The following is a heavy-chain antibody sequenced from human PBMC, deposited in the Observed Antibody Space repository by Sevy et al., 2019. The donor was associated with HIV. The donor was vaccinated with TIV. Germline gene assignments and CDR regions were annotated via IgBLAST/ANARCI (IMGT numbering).Heavy chain of an antibody. D-gene: IGHD6-13*01. V-gene: IGHV3-7*01. Sequence: GESLKISCAASGFTLNAYWMHWVRQAPGKGLEWLANINQDGRTEYYSASVKGRFTISRDNAKNLVYLQMNTMRPEDTGLYYCARAIAAAAGFWGQGTLVTVSS. CDR3: ARAIAAAAGF. J-gene: IGHJ4*02. CDR1: GFTLNAYW. CDR2: INQDGRTE.